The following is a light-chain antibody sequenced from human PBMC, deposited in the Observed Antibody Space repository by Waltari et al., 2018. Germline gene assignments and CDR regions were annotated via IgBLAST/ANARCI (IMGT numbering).Light chain of an antibody. Sequence: QLVLPQSPSASASLGASVKLTCTLSSGHSSYAIAWHQQQPAKGPRYLMKLNSDGSHSKGDGIPDRFSASSSGAERYLTISRLQSEDEADYYCQTWGTGIVVFGGGTKLTVL. CDR2: LNSDGSH. CDR1: SGHSSYA. J-gene: IGLJ2*01. CDR3: QTWGTGIVV. V-gene: IGLV4-69*01.